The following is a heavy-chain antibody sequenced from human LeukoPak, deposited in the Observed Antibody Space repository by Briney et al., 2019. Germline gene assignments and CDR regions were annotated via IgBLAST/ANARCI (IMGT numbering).Heavy chain of an antibody. J-gene: IGHJ4*02. V-gene: IGHV5-51*01. D-gene: IGHD6-19*01. Sequence: GESLKISCKGSGYSFTDYWIDWVRQMPGKGLEWMGIIYPGDSDTRYSPSFQGQVTISADKSISTAYLQWNSLKAADTAMYYCARPGVASGWYYIDYWGQGTLVTVSS. CDR2: IYPGDSDT. CDR1: GYSFTDYW. CDR3: ARPGVASGWYYIDY.